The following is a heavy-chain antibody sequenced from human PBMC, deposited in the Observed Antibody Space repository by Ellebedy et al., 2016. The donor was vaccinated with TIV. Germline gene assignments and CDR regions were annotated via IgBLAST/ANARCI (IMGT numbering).Heavy chain of an antibody. V-gene: IGHV3-74*01. CDR2: INRDGSSA. CDR3: AKDRGGPGDLFDY. Sequence: GESLKISCAASGFTFSNYWIHWVRQAPGKGLVWLSRINRDGSSANYADSVKGRFSISRDNSKNSLYLQLHSLRAEDTAVYYCAKDRGGPGDLFDYWGQGTLVTVSS. D-gene: IGHD3-16*01. J-gene: IGHJ4*02. CDR1: GFTFSNYW.